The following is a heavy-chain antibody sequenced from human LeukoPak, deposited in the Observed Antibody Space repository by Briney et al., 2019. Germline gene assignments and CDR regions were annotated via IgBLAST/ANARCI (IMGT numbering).Heavy chain of an antibody. D-gene: IGHD3-10*01. J-gene: IGHJ6*02. CDR3: ARDRDGMDV. CDR1: VYTFTGYY. CDR2: INPNSGGT. Sequence: ASVNVSCKASVYTFTGYYLHWVRQAPGQGLEWMGWINPNSGGTNYAQKFQGRVTMTRDTSTSTTYMEVSSLRSDDTAVYYCARDRDGMDVWGQGTTVTVSS. V-gene: IGHV1-2*02.